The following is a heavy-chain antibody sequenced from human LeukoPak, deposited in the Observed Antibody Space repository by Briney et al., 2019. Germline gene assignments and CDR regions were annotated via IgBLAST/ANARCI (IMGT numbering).Heavy chain of an antibody. V-gene: IGHV1-18*04. CDR1: GHTFIGYY. J-gene: IGHJ4*02. CDR3: ARASGYSYGYYFDY. CDR2: ISAYNGNT. D-gene: IGHD5-18*01. Sequence: ASVKVSCKASGHTFIGYYIHWVRQAPGQGLEWRGWISAYNGNTNYAQKLQGRVTMTTDTSTSTAYMELRSLRSDDTAVYYCARASGYSYGYYFDYWGQGTLVTVSS.